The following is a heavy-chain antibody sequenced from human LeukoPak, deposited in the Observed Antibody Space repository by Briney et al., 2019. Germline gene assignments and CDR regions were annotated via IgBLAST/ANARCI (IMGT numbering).Heavy chain of an antibody. CDR2: IYAGNSDT. J-gene: IGHJ5*02. D-gene: IGHD1-1*01. Sequence: GESLRISCQGFGYTFTTSWIGWVRQLPGKGLEWMAIIYAGNSDTKYSPSFQGQVSISTDRSISTAYLQWSSLQASDTAMYYCARQPEGTWFDPWGQGTLVTVSS. CDR1: GYTFTTSW. CDR3: ARQPEGTWFDP. V-gene: IGHV5-51*01.